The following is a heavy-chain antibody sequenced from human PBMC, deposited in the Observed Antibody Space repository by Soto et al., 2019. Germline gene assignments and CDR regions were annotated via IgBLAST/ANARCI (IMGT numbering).Heavy chain of an antibody. Sequence: QVQLQESGPGLVKPSQTLSLTCTVSGGSFSSGGYSWSWIRQHPGKGLEWLGHIYYSGSTYYNPSLESRVTISVDMSKNQFSLRLSSVTAADTAVYYCVGYGDYEGGDIWGQGTTVTVSS. CDR1: GGSFSSGGYS. D-gene: IGHD4-17*01. V-gene: IGHV4-31*03. J-gene: IGHJ3*02. CDR2: IYYSGST. CDR3: VGYGDYEGGDI.